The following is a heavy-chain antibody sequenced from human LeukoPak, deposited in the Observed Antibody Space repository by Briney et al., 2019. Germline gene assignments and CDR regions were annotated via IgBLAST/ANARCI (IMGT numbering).Heavy chain of an antibody. J-gene: IGHJ3*02. CDR2: INPSGGGT. V-gene: IGHV1-46*01. CDR1: GCSFTNYY. D-gene: IGHD3-22*01. Sequence: ASVKVSCKASGCSFTNYYMHWVRQAPGQGLEWMGIINPSGGGTSYAQKFQGRVTMTRDTSTSTVYMELSSLRSEDTAVYYCARVQAPYYYDSSPQAFDIWGQGTMVTVSS. CDR3: ARVQAPYYYDSSPQAFDI.